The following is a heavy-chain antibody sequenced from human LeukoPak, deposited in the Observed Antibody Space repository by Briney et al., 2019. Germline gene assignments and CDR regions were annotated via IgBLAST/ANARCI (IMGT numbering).Heavy chain of an antibody. V-gene: IGHV4-59*08. J-gene: IGHJ4*02. D-gene: IGHD6-19*01. CDR1: GGSISNYY. Sequence: PSETLSLTCTVSGGSISNYYWSWIRQPPGKGLEWIGYIYYSGSTNYNPSLESRVTISVDTSKNQVSLRLSSVTAADTAVYYCARHSPAPGIAVAGIDYWGQGTLVTVSS. CDR2: IYYSGST. CDR3: ARHSPAPGIAVAGIDY.